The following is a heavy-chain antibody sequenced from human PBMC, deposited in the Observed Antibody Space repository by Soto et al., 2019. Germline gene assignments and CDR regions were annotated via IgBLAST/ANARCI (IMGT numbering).Heavy chain of an antibody. CDR1: GYSISSGYY. J-gene: IGHJ5*02. Sequence: SETLSLTCAVSGYSISSGYYWGWIRQPPGKGLEWIGSIYHSGSTYYNPSLKSRVTISVDTSKNRFSLKLSSVTAADTAVYYCARVGEAAAEDWFDPWGQGTLVTVSS. CDR2: IYHSGST. D-gene: IGHD6-13*01. V-gene: IGHV4-38-2*01. CDR3: ARVGEAAAEDWFDP.